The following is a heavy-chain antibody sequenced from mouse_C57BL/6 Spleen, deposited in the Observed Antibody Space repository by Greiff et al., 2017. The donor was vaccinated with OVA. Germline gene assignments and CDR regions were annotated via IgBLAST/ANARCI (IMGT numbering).Heavy chain of an antibody. J-gene: IGHJ2*01. Sequence: QVQLQQPGAELVKPGASVKLSCKASGYTFTSYWMHWVKQRPGRGLEWIGRIAPNSGGTKYNEKFKSKATLTVDKHSSTAYMQLSSLTSEDSAVYYCAKEVYGYDDGFDYWGQGTTLTVAS. D-gene: IGHD2-2*01. CDR1: GYTFTSYW. CDR3: AKEVYGYDDGFDY. V-gene: IGHV1-72*01. CDR2: IAPNSGGT.